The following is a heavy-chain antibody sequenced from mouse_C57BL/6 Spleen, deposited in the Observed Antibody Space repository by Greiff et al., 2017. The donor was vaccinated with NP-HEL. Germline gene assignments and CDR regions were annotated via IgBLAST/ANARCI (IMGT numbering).Heavy chain of an antibody. D-gene: IGHD2-5*01. Sequence: EVKLMESGPELVKPGASVKMSCKASGYTFTDYNMHWVKQSHGKSLEWIGYINPNNGGTSYNQKFKGKATLTVNKSSSTAYMELRSLTSEDSAVYYCARGDYSNFYYWGQGTTLTVSS. CDR2: INPNNGGT. CDR3: ARGDYSNFYY. J-gene: IGHJ2*01. V-gene: IGHV1-22*01. CDR1: GYTFTDYN.